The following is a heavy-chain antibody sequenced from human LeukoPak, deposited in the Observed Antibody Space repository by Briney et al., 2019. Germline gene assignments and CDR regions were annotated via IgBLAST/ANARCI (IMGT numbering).Heavy chain of an antibody. D-gene: IGHD1-26*01. CDR3: AKGPVSTIVGATTLDY. Sequence: PGGSLRLSCAASGFTVSSNHMSWVRQAPGKGLEWVSVFYNGGSTNYADSVKGRFSISRDNSKNTVYLQMNSLRVEDTAVYYCAKGPVSTIVGATTLDYWGQGTLVTVSS. V-gene: IGHV3-53*01. J-gene: IGHJ4*02. CDR1: GFTVSSNH. CDR2: FYNGGST.